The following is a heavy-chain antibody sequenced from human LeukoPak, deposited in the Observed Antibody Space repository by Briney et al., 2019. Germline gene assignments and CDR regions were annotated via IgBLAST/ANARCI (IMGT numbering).Heavy chain of an antibody. J-gene: IGHJ4*02. V-gene: IGHV3-48*02. CDR3: ARDRCSSTSCYVLYFDY. CDR2: IPSSSGTI. D-gene: IGHD2-2*01. CDR1: GFTFSSYN. Sequence: GGSLTLSCAASGFTFSSYNMNWVRQAPGKGLEWVSSIPSSSGTIYYADSVKGRFSISRDNAKNSLYLQMNSLRDEDTAVYYCARDRCSSTSCYVLYFDYWGQGSLVTVSA.